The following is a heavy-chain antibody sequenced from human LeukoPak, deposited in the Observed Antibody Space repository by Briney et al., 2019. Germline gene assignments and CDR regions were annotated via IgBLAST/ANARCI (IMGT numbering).Heavy chain of an antibody. CDR1: GGSISSSSYY. Sequence: SETLSLTCTVSGGSISSSSYYWGWIRQPPGKGLEWIGSIHYSGSTYYNPSLKSRVTISVDTSKNQFSLKLSSVTAADTAVYYCARRMPTAAGTSNWFDPWGQGTLVTVSS. CDR2: IHYSGST. V-gene: IGHV4-39*01. D-gene: IGHD6-13*01. CDR3: ARRMPTAAGTSNWFDP. J-gene: IGHJ5*02.